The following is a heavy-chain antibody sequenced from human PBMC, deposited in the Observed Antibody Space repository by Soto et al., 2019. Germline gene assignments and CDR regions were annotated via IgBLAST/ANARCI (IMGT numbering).Heavy chain of an antibody. D-gene: IGHD3-22*01. CDR1: GYTFTSYY. CDR2: INPSGGST. V-gene: IGHV1-46*01. J-gene: IGHJ6*02. CDR3: ARDLRADYYDSSGYLPFGMDV. Sequence: VASVKVSCKASGYTFTSYYMHWVRQAPGQGLERMGIINPSGGSTSYAQKFQGRVTMTRDTSTSTVYMELSSLRSEDTAVYYCARDLRADYYDSSGYLPFGMDVWGQGTTVTVSS.